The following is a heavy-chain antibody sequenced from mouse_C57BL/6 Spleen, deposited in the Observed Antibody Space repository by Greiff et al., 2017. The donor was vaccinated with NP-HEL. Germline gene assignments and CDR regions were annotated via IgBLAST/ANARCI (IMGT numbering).Heavy chain of an antibody. Sequence: EVQLVESGGGLVQSGRSLRLSCATSGFTFSDFYMEWVRQAPGKGLEWIAASRNKANDYTTEYSASVKGRFIVSRDTSQSILYLQMNALRAEDTAIYYCARDPVVATEGYFDVWGTGTTVTVSS. J-gene: IGHJ1*03. CDR1: GFTFSDFY. CDR3: ARDPVVATEGYFDV. D-gene: IGHD1-1*01. V-gene: IGHV7-1*01. CDR2: SRNKANDYTT.